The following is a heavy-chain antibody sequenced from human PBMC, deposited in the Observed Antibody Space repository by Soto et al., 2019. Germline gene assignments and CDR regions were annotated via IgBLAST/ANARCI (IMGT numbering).Heavy chain of an antibody. V-gene: IGHV4-34*01. CDR2: IHDSGST. Sequence: SETLSLTCAVYGESFSGYYWSWIRQPPGKGLEWIGEIHDSGSTNYNPSLKSRLIISVDTSRNQFSLKLSSVTAADTAVYYCARPPGYISDWHYFDLWGQGTLVTAPQ. CDR3: ARPPGYISDWHYFDL. J-gene: IGHJ4*02. D-gene: IGHD2-21*02. CDR1: GESFSGYY.